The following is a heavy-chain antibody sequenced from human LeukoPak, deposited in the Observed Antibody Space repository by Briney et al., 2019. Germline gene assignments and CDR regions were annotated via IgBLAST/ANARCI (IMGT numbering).Heavy chain of an antibody. D-gene: IGHD3-10*02. CDR1: GFTFSSYG. J-gene: IGHJ4*02. CDR3: ARDCSPFSMCG. CDR2: IWYDGSNK. Sequence: GGSLRLSCAASGFTFSSYGMHWVRQAPGKGLEWVAVIWYDGSNKYYADSVKGRFTISRDNSKNTLYLQMNSLRAEDTAVYYCARDCSPFSMCGWGQGTLVTASS. V-gene: IGHV3-33*01.